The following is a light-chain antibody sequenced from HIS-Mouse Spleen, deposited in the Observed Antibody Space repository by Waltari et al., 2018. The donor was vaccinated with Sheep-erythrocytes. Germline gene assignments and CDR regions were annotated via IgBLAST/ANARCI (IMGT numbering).Light chain of an antibody. CDR3: CSYAGSYTYV. CDR2: DVS. CDR1: SSDVGGYNY. V-gene: IGLV2-11*01. Sequence: QSALTQPRSVSGSPGQSVTISCTGTSSDVGGYNYVSWYQPHPGKAPKPSIYDVSKRPSGVPDRFSGSKSGNTASLTISGLQAEDEADYYCCSYAGSYTYVFGTGTKVTVL. J-gene: IGLJ1*01.